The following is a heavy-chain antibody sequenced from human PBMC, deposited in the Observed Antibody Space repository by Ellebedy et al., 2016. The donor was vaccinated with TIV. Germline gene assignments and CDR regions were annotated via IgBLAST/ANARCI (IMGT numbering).Heavy chain of an antibody. V-gene: IGHV3-11*01. Sequence: GESLKISCAASGFTFSDYYMSWIRQAPGKGLEWVSYISSSGSTIYYADSVKGRFTISRDNAKNSLYLQMNSLRAEDKAVYYCARDSPGYGGKPDYWGQGTLVTVSS. CDR1: GFTFSDYY. J-gene: IGHJ4*02. D-gene: IGHD4-23*01. CDR2: ISSSGSTI. CDR3: ARDSPGYGGKPDY.